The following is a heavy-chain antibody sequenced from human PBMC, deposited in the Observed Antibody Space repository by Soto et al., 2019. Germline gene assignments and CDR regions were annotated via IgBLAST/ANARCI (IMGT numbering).Heavy chain of an antibody. Sequence: GSSLRLSCAASGYTFSSYLMNWVRQAPGKGLEWISYMSSHSSTLHYADSVKGRFTISRDNAGNSLYLQMNSLREEDTAVYYCVRDGSGNLYLNWFDPGGAGTMITV. D-gene: IGHD6-19*01. J-gene: IGHJ5*02. CDR1: GYTFSSYL. CDR2: MSSHSSTL. CDR3: VRDGSGNLYLNWFDP. V-gene: IGHV3-48*02.